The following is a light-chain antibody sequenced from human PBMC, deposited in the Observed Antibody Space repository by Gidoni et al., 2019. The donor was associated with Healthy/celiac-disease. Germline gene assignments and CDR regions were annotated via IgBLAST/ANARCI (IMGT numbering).Light chain of an antibody. CDR2: GAS. CDR3: QQYGSSSWT. V-gene: IGKV3-20*01. J-gene: IGKJ1*01. CDR1: QSVSSSS. Sequence: ELVLTQSPGTLSLSPGERATLSCRASQSVSSSSLAWYQQKPGQAPRLLIYGASSRATGIPERFSGSGSGTDFTLTISRLEPEDFAVYYCQQYGSSSWTFGQGTKVEIK.